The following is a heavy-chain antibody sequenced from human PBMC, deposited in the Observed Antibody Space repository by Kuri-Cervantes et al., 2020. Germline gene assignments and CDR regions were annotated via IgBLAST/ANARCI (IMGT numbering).Heavy chain of an antibody. D-gene: IGHD3-10*01. CDR1: GGSISSYY. CDR2: IYYSGST. J-gene: IGHJ4*02. CDR3: ARYYGSGASFDY. Sequence: GSLRLSCTVSGGSISSYYWGWIRQPPGKGLEWIGYIYYSGSTNYNPSLKSRVTISVDTSNNQFSLELSFVTAADTAVYYCARYYGSGASFDYWGQGTLVTVSS. V-gene: IGHV4-59*01.